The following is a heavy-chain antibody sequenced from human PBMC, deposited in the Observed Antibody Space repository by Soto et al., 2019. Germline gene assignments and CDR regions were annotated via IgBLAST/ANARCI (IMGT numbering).Heavy chain of an antibody. D-gene: IGHD3-22*01. CDR1: GYTFINYA. J-gene: IGHJ4*02. V-gene: IGHV1-3*04. CDR3: ARVAIIDSYYDHLDY. Sequence: GASVKVSCKASGYTFINYAINWVRQAPGQSLEWMGWINTLNGNTRYSQKFQDRITMTRDTSASTAYMEMSGLRSEDTSVYYCARVAIIDSYYDHLDYWGRGTLVTVSS. CDR2: INTLNGNT.